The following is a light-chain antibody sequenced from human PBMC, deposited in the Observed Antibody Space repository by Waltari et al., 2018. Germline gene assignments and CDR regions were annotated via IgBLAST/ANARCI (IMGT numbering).Light chain of an antibody. CDR3: MQALQIPWT. CDR1: QSLGNNS. Sequence: DIVMTQSPLSLSVTPGEPSSISCRSSQSLGNNSLDWYVQNPGQSPQLLIHSVSNRASGVPDRFSGRRSGTDFTLKISRVEAEDVGVYFCMQALQIPWTFGQGTRVEIK. CDR2: SVS. V-gene: IGKV2-28*01. J-gene: IGKJ1*01.